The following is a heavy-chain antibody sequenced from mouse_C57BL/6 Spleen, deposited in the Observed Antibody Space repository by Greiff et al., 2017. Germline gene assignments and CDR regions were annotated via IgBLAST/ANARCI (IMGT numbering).Heavy chain of an antibody. V-gene: IGHV14-2*01. CDR2: IDPEDGET. CDR3: ASNWDVGDYFDY. J-gene: IGHJ2*01. D-gene: IGHD4-1*01. CDR1: GFNIKDYY. Sequence: EVQLQQSGAELVKPGASVKLSCTASGFNIKDYYMHWVKQRTEQGLEWIGRIDPEDGETKYAPKFQGKATITADTSSNTAYLQLSSLTSEDTAVXDCASNWDVGDYFDYWGQGTTLTVSS.